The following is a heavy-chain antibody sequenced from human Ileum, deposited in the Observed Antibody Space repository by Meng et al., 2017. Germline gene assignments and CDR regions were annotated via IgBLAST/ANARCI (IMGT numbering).Heavy chain of an antibody. V-gene: IGHV3-74*01. Sequence: EVDLGGSGGGLVALGGSRGISWEGWGFTFSRHWMHWVRQAPGKGLVWVSRINMDSSRTVYAESVKGRFTISRDNAKNMVYLQMNGLRAEDTAVYYCAGERWEKSYAWWGQGTLVTVSS. J-gene: IGHJ4*02. D-gene: IGHD1-26*01. CDR1: GFTFSRHW. CDR2: INMDSSRT. CDR3: AGERWEKSYAW.